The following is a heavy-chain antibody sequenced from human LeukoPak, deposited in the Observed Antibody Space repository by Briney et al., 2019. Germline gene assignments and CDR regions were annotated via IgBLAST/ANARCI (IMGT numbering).Heavy chain of an antibody. Sequence: SETLSLTCTVSGGSISSYYWSWIRQPPGKGLEWIGYISYSGSTNYNPSLKSRLTISVATSRNQFSLKLSSVTAADTAVYYCARHQGSGWHLNYWGQGTLVTVSS. CDR1: GGSISSYY. CDR3: ARHQGSGWHLNY. D-gene: IGHD6-25*01. J-gene: IGHJ4*02. CDR2: ISYSGST. V-gene: IGHV4-59*08.